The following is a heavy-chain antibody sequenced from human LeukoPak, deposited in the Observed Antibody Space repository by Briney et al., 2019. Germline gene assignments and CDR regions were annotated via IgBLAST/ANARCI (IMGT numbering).Heavy chain of an antibody. V-gene: IGHV1-8*01. D-gene: IGHD2-2*01. CDR1: GYTFTSYD. CDR3: ARAGIVVVPAAIRYMDV. CDR2: MNPNSGNT. Sequence: RRASVKVSCKASGYTFTSYDINWVRQATGQGLEWMGWMNPNSGNTGYAQKFQGRVTMTRNTSISTAYMELSGLRSEDTAVYYCARAGIVVVPAAIRYMDVWGKGTTVTVSS. J-gene: IGHJ6*03.